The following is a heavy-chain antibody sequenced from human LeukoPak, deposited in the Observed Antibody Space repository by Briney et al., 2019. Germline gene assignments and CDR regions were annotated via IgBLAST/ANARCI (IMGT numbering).Heavy chain of an antibody. CDR2: IIPIFGTA. Sequence: GASVKVSCKASEGTFSSYAISWVRQAPGQGLEWMGGIIPIFGTANYAQKFQGRVTITTDESTSTAYMELSSLRSEDTAVYYCARDQGELWPRHYYMDVWGKGTTVTVSS. D-gene: IGHD5-18*01. CDR1: EGTFSSYA. J-gene: IGHJ6*03. CDR3: ARDQGELWPRHYYMDV. V-gene: IGHV1-69*05.